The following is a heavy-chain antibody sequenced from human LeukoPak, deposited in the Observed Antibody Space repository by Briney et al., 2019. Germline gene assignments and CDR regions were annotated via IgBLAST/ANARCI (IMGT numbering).Heavy chain of an antibody. J-gene: IGHJ4*02. CDR3: AGWILWFGDHGGY. Sequence: SQTLSLTCAVSGGSISSGGYSWSWIRQPPGKGLEWIGYIYHSGSTYYNPSLKSRVTISVDRSKNQFSLKLSSVTAADTAVYYCAGWILWFGDHGGYWGQGTLVTVSS. D-gene: IGHD3-10*01. CDR1: GGSISSGGYS. V-gene: IGHV4-30-2*01. CDR2: IYHSGST.